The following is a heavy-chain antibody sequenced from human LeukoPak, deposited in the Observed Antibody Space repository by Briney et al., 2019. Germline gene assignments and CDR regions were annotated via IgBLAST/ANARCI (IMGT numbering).Heavy chain of an antibody. V-gene: IGHV1-2*02. CDR3: ARDSSRRPQIYDIATSFSTDF. Sequence: ASVKVSCMASGYTFTDYYIHWVRQAPGQGLEWMGLINPKIGGTNYAQSFQGRVSMTRDTSITTAYMELRTVTSGDTAVYYCARDSSRRPQIYDIATSFSTDFWGQGTLVTVSS. D-gene: IGHD3-9*01. CDR2: INPKIGGT. J-gene: IGHJ4*02. CDR1: GYTFTDYY.